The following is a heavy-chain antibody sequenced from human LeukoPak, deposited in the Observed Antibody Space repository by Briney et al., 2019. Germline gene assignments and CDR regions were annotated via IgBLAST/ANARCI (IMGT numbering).Heavy chain of an antibody. J-gene: IGHJ4*02. V-gene: IGHV3-66*01. Sequence: PGGSLRLSCAASGFTVSSNYMSWVRQAPGKGLEWVSVIYSGGSTYYADSVKGRFTICRDNSKNTPYLQMNSLRAEDTAVYYCARVEDTKLFDYWGQGTLVTVSS. CDR3: ARVEDTKLFDY. CDR1: GFTVSSNY. CDR2: IYSGGST.